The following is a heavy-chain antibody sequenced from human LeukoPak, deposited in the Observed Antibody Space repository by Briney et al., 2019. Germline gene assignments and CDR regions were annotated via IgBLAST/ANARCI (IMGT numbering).Heavy chain of an antibody. CDR1: GGSMSPFY. CDR3: AVNSTKHTFDI. J-gene: IGHJ3*02. D-gene: IGHD2-21*01. Sequence: SETLSLTCTVSGGSMSPFYWSWIRQSPGKGLEWIGSIYYSGGTNYNPSLKSRVTISVDTSKNQFSLELNSVTAADTAVYYCAVNSTKHTFDIWGQGTMVTVSS. V-gene: IGHV4-59*08. CDR2: IYYSGGT.